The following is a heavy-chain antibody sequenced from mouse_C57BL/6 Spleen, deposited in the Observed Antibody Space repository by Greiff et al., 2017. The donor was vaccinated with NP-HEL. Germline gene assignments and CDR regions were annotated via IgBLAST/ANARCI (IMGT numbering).Heavy chain of an antibody. J-gene: IGHJ3*01. Sequence: QVQLKQPGAELVMPGASVKLSCKASGYTFTSYWMHWVKQRPGQGLEWIGEIDPSDSYTNYNQKFKGKSTLTVDKSSSTAYMQLSSLTSEDSAVYYCARDGNYEFFAYWGQGTLVTVSA. CDR2: IDPSDSYT. D-gene: IGHD2-1*01. CDR1: GYTFTSYW. V-gene: IGHV1-69*01. CDR3: ARDGNYEFFAY.